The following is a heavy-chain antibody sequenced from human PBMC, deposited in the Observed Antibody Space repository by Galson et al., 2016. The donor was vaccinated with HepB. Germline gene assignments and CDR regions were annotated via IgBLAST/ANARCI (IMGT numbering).Heavy chain of an antibody. D-gene: IGHD3-3*01. J-gene: IGHJ4*02. CDR3: AGVKRYYDS. CDR2: IDWDDDK. V-gene: IGHV2-70*04. Sequence: PALVKPTQTLILTCTYSGFSLNTDGMRVSWVRQPPGRALEWLARIDWDDDKFYGPSLKTRLTISKDTSKKQVVLTMTNVDPADTATYYCAGVKRYYDSWGQGTLVTVSS. CDR1: GFSLNTDGMR.